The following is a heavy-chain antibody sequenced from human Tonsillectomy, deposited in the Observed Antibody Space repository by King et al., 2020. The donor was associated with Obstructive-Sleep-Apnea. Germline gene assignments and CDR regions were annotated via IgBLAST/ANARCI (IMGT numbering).Heavy chain of an antibody. CDR1: GGSFSGYY. Sequence: VQLQQWGAGLLKPSETLSLTCAVYGGSFSGYYWSWIRQPPGKGLEWIGEINHSGSTNYNPSLKIRVTISVDTSKNQFSLKLSSVTAADTAVYYCARMRQYQLLFSLYNWFDPWGQGTLVTVSS. V-gene: IGHV4-34*01. CDR2: INHSGST. J-gene: IGHJ5*02. CDR3: ARMRQYQLLFSLYNWFDP. D-gene: IGHD2-2*01.